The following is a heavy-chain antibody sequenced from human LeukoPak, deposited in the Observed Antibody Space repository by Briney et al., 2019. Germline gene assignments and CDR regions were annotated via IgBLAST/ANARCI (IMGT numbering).Heavy chain of an antibody. Sequence: GASVKVSCKASGYTFTSYGISWVRLAHGHGHERMGWIGAYNCNPNYEQKLQGRVTMTTDTSTSTAYLELRSLRSDDTAVYYCARDDGVGAAGFDPWGQGTLVTVSS. CDR2: IGAYNCNP. CDR1: GYTFTSYG. D-gene: IGHD2-15*01. V-gene: IGHV1-18*01. J-gene: IGHJ5*02. CDR3: ARDDGVGAAGFDP.